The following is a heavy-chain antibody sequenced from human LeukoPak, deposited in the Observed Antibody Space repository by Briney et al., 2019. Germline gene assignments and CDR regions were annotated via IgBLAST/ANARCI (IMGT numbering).Heavy chain of an antibody. D-gene: IGHD3-16*01. Sequence: GGSLRLSCAASGFTFSSYAMTWVRQAPGKGLECVSGISGTGSSLYYTDSVKGRFTISRDNSKSTVSLQMTSLTPEDTAIYYCAKEGPYDSSTVRLDFWGQGTLVAVSS. CDR1: GFTFSSYA. CDR3: AKEGPYDSSTVRLDF. J-gene: IGHJ4*02. CDR2: ISGTGSSL. V-gene: IGHV3-23*01.